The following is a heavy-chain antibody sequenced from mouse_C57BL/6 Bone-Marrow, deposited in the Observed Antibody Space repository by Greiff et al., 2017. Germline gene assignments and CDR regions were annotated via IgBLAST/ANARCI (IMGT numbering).Heavy chain of an antibody. CDR2: IDPETGGT. J-gene: IGHJ3*01. Sequence: VQLQQSGAELVRPGASVTLSCKASGYTFTDYEMHWVKQTPVHGLEWIGAIDPETGGTAYNQKFKGKAILTADKSSSTAYMELRSLTSADSAVYCCTTGLRRFAYWGQGTLVTVTA. CDR1: GYTFTDYE. CDR3: TTGLRRFAY. V-gene: IGHV1-15*01. D-gene: IGHD2-4*01.